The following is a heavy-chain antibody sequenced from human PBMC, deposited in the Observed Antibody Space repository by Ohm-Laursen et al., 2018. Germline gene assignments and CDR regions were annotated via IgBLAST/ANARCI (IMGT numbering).Heavy chain of an antibody. J-gene: IGHJ4*02. CDR1: GFTFSIYW. V-gene: IGHV3-74*01. CDR3: VLGEWLDY. CDR2: IKSDGSGI. D-gene: IGHD3-16*01. Sequence: SLRLSCAASGFTFSIYWMYWVRQAPGKGLVWVSRIKSDGSGIDYADSVKGRFTISRDNAKNSLYLQMNSLRAEDTAVYYCVLGEWLDYWGQGTLVTVSS.